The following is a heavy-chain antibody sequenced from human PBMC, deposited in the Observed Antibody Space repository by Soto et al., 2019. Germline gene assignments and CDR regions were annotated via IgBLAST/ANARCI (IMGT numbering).Heavy chain of an antibody. J-gene: IGHJ4*02. CDR2: INHSGST. Sequence: SETLSLTCTVSGGSIISGDYYWSWIRQPPGKGLEWIGEINHSGSTNYNPSLKSRVTISVDTSKNQFSLKLSSVTAADTAVYYCARTGGDYYGSGSTLDYWGQGNMVTVSS. CDR3: ARTGGDYYGSGSTLDY. D-gene: IGHD3-10*01. CDR1: GGSIISGDYY. V-gene: IGHV4-34*01.